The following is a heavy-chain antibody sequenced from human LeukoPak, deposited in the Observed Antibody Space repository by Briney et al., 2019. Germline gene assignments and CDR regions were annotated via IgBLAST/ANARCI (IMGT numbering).Heavy chain of an antibody. CDR3: ANRVGIAAGGITSDY. D-gene: IGHD6-13*01. CDR1: GFTFDDYG. Sequence: GGPLRLSCAASGFTFDDYGMSWVRQAPGKGLEWVSAISGSGGSTYYADSVKGRFTISRDNSKNTLYLQMNSLRAEDTAVYYCANRVGIAAGGITSDYWGQGTLVTVSS. J-gene: IGHJ4*02. CDR2: ISGSGGST. V-gene: IGHV3-23*01.